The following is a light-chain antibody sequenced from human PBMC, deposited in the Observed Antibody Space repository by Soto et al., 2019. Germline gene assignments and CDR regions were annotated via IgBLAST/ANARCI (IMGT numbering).Light chain of an antibody. CDR1: QSISSW. CDR2: DAS. CDR3: QQDNSYSLT. Sequence: DIQMTQSPSTLSASVGDRVTITCRASQSISSWLAWYQQKPGKAPKLLIYDASSLESGVPSRFSGSGSGTEFTLSIRSLQPDDYANYYCQQDNSYSLTFGGGTKVEIK. V-gene: IGKV1-5*01. J-gene: IGKJ4*01.